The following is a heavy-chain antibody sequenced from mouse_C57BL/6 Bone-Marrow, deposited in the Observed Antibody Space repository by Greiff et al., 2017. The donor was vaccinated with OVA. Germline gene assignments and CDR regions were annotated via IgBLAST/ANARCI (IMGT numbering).Heavy chain of an antibody. CDR3: ARYDGYDEFAY. J-gene: IGHJ3*01. CDR1: GYTFTSYW. CDR2: IHPNSGST. D-gene: IGHD2-3*01. Sequence: ESGAELVKPGASVKLSCKASGYTFTSYWMHWVKQRPGQGLEWIGMIHPNSGSTNYNEKFKSKATLTVDKSSSTAYMQLSSLTSEDSAVYYCARYDGYDEFAYWGQGTLVTVSA. V-gene: IGHV1-64*01.